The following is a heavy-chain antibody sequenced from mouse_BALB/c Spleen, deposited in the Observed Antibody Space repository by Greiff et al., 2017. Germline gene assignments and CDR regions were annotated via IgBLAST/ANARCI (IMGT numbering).Heavy chain of an antibody. CDR1: GFTFTDYY. Sequence: EVQLQQSGGGLVQPGGSLRLSCATSGFTFTDYYMSWVRQPPGKALEWLGFIRNKANGYTTEYSASVKGRFTISRDNSQSILYLQMNTLRAEDSATYYCARTMITGAMDYWGQGTSVTVSS. CDR2: IRNKANGYTT. J-gene: IGHJ4*01. CDR3: ARTMITGAMDY. D-gene: IGHD2-4*01. V-gene: IGHV7-3*02.